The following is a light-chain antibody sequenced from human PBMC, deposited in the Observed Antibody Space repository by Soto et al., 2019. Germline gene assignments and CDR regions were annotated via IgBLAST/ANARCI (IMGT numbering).Light chain of an antibody. CDR2: EGS. CDR3: CSYAGSSTFPHVV. Sequence: QSALTQPASVSGSPGQSITISCTGTSSDVGSYNLVSWYQQHPGKAPKLMIYEGSKRPSGVSNRFSGSKSGNTASLTISGLQAEDEADYYCCSYAGSSTFPHVVFDGGTKVTVL. V-gene: IGLV2-23*03. J-gene: IGLJ2*01. CDR1: SSDVGSYNL.